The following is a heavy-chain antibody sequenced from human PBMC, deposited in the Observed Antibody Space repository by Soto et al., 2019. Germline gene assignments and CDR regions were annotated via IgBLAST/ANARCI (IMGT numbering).Heavy chain of an antibody. Sequence: SVKVSCKASGGTFSSYAISWVRQAPGQGLEWMGGIIPIFGTANYAQKFQGRVTITADESTSTAYMELSSLRSEDTAVYYCARSEKGYYYGSENNYYYYGMDVWGQGTTVTISS. CDR3: ARSEKGYYYGSENNYYYYGMDV. D-gene: IGHD3-10*01. CDR2: IIPIFGTA. J-gene: IGHJ6*02. CDR1: GGTFSSYA. V-gene: IGHV1-69*13.